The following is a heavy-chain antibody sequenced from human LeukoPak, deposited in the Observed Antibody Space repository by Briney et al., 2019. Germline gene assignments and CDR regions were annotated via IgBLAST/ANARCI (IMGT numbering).Heavy chain of an antibody. V-gene: IGHV3-7*01. CDR1: GFTFSSYW. CDR3: ARVGFSSGYYTGLGD. D-gene: IGHD3-3*01. Sequence: GGSLRLSCAASGFTFSSYWMSWVRQAPGKGPEWVGNIKQDGSEKWYVDSVKGRFTMSRDNAKNSLYLQMNSLRAEDTAVYHCARVGFSSGYYTGLGDWGQGTLVTVSS. J-gene: IGHJ4*02. CDR2: IKQDGSEK.